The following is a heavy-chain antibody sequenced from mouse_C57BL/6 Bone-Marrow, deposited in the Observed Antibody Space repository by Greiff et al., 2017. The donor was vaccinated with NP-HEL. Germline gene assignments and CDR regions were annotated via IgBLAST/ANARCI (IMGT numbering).Heavy chain of an antibody. J-gene: IGHJ4*01. Sequence: EVQLVESVAELVRPGASVKLSCTASGFNIKNTYMHWVKQRPEQGLEWIGRIDPANGNTKYAPKFQGKATITADTSSNTAYLQLSSLTSEDTAIYYCARGAGYYGSSSYAMDYWGQGTSVTVSS. CDR2: IDPANGNT. CDR1: GFNIKNTY. D-gene: IGHD1-1*01. CDR3: ARGAGYYGSSSYAMDY. V-gene: IGHV14-3*01.